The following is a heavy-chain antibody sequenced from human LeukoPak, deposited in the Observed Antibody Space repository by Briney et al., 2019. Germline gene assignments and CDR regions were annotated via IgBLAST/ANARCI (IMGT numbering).Heavy chain of an antibody. Sequence: SVKVSCKASEGTFSSYAISWVRQAPGQGLEWMGGIIPIFGTANYAQKFQGRVTITTDESTSTAYMELSSLRSDDTAVYYCARDYYGSGSYSYGFDIRGQGTTVTVSS. V-gene: IGHV1-69*05. CDR1: EGTFSSYA. CDR3: ARDYYGSGSYSYGFDI. CDR2: IIPIFGTA. D-gene: IGHD3-10*01. J-gene: IGHJ3*02.